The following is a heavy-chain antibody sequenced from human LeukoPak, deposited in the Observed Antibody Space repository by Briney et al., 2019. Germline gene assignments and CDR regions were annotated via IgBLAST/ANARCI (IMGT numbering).Heavy chain of an antibody. Sequence: KPSETLSLTCTVSGGSISSYYWSWIRQPPGKGLEWIGYIHYSGSTNYNPSLKSRVTISVDTSKNRFSLKLSSVTAADTAVYYCARTTEGYCRGRSCYSYYYYMDVWGEGTTVTVSS. D-gene: IGHD2-15*01. CDR2: IHYSGST. CDR1: GGSISSYY. V-gene: IGHV4-59*01. J-gene: IGHJ6*03. CDR3: ARTTEGYCRGRSCYSYYYYMDV.